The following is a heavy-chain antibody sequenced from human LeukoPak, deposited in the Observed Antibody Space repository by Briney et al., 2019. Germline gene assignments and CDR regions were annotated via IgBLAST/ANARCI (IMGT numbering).Heavy chain of an antibody. CDR3: ARDRGRDGYNLAEYFQH. CDR2: ISNSGSNT. Sequence: PGGSLRLSCAASGFSFSTYAVNWVRQAPGRGLEWVSAISNSGSNTYYADSVKGRFTVSRDNSNNTLHLQMNSLRAEDTAVYYCARDRGRDGYNLAEYFQHWGQGTLVTVSS. CDR1: GFSFSTYA. J-gene: IGHJ1*01. D-gene: IGHD5-24*01. V-gene: IGHV3-23*01.